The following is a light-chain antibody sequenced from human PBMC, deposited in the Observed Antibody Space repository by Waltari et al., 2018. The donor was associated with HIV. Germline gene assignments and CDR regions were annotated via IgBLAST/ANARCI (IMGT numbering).Light chain of an antibody. Sequence: QSALTQPPSVSGSLGQSVTISCTGTSSDVGNYNVDSRYQQSPGTAPKLMTYDVSNRPSGGRDRFCASKSGNTACLTISVLQAEDEADYYCSSFTPSVTVVFGGGTKLTVL. J-gene: IGLJ2*01. CDR1: SSDVGNYNV. V-gene: IGLV2-18*02. CDR2: DVS. CDR3: SSFTPSVTVV.